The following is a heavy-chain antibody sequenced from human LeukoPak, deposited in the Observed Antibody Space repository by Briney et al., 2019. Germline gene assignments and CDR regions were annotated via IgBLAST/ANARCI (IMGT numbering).Heavy chain of an antibody. J-gene: IGHJ4*02. CDR1: GFTFSDYY. CDR2: ISSSGSTI. CDR3: ARRGSWDLFDY. V-gene: IGHV3-11*01. D-gene: IGHD6-13*01. Sequence: GGSLRLSCAASGFTFSDYYMSWLRQAPGEGLEWVSYISSSGSTIYYADSEKGRFTISRDNAKNSLYLQMNSLRAEDTAVYYWARRGSWDLFDYWGQGTLVTVS.